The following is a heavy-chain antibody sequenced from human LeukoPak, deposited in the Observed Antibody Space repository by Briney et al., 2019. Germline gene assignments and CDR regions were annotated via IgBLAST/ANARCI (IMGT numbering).Heavy chain of an antibody. Sequence: PSETLSLTCTVSGGSISSSSYYWGWIRQPPGKGLEWIGSIYYSGSTYYNPSLKSRVTISVDTSKNQFSLKLSSVTAADTAVYYCARGRLGQQLGGGTYDYWGQGTLVTVSS. CDR3: ARGRLGQQLGGGTYDY. CDR2: IYYSGST. V-gene: IGHV4-39*01. CDR1: GGSISSSSYY. D-gene: IGHD6-13*01. J-gene: IGHJ4*02.